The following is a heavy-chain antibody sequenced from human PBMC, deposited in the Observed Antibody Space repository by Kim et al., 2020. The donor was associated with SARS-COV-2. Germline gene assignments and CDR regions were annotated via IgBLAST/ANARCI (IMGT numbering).Heavy chain of an antibody. D-gene: IGHD2-15*01. Sequence: GGSLRLSCAASGFTFSSYSMNWVRQAPGKGLEWVSYISSSSSTIYYADSVKGRFTISRDNAKNSLYLQMNSLRAEDTAVYYCARGPRYCSGGSCYPFGYWGQGTLVTVSS. CDR1: GFTFSSYS. CDR3: ARGPRYCSGGSCYPFGY. CDR2: ISSSSSTI. J-gene: IGHJ4*02. V-gene: IGHV3-48*04.